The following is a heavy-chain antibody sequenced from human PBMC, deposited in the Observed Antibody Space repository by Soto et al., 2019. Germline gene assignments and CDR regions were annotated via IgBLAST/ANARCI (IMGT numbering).Heavy chain of an antibody. CDR3: ASQPAPTPNNYGMDV. CDR1: GYTFTYRY. D-gene: IGHD2-2*01. V-gene: IGHV1-45*02. CDR2: ITPFNGNT. J-gene: IGHJ6*02. Sequence: QLQLVQSGAEVKKTGSSVKVSCKASGYTFTYRYLHWVRQAPGQALEWMGWITPFNGNTNYAQKCQDRVIINRDRSMSTAYIELSSLRSEGTPMYYCASQPAPTPNNYGMDVWGQGTTVTVSS.